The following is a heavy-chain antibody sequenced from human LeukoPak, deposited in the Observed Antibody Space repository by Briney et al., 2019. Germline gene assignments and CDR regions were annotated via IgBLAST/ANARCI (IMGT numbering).Heavy chain of an antibody. CDR1: GGSISIYY. V-gene: IGHV4-59*08. CDR3: AGHHPRNTVDF. CDR2: IYNSGST. D-gene: IGHD2/OR15-2a*01. J-gene: IGHJ4*02. Sequence: SETLSLTCTVSGGSISIYYWTWIRQPPGKGLEWIGSIYNSGSTTYNPSLKSRVTISGDTSKNQFSLKLSSVTAADTAVYYCAGHHPRNTVDFWGQGTLVTVSS.